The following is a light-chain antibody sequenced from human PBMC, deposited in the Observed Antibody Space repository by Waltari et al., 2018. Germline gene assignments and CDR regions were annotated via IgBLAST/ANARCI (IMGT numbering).Light chain of an antibody. CDR1: TSSGHTFGS. CDR3: ASYLPAGIVV. Sequence: SALTQPASVSASPGRPAPPHCTQPTSSGHTFGSVSWYQHHPGQAPQLLIFDGTNRPPAVSVRFSATESPNTASLTISDLQTEDEAHYYCASYLPAGIVVFGGGTRLNVL. V-gene: IGLV2-14*01. J-gene: IGLJ2*01. CDR2: DGT.